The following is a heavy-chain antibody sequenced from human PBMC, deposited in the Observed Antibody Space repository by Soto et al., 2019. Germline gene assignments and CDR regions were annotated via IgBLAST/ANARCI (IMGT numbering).Heavy chain of an antibody. D-gene: IGHD6-19*01. V-gene: IGHV3-72*01. Sequence: EVQLVESGGGLVQPGGSLRLSCATSGFTFSDHYMDWVRQAPGKGLEWVARTRNKANSYTTEYAPSVKGRFTISRDDSKNSLYLQMNSLKTEDTAAYYCAGAEGGNGWRHFDYWGQGTLVTVSS. CDR2: TRNKANSYTT. CDR1: GFTFSDHY. CDR3: AGAEGGNGWRHFDY. J-gene: IGHJ4*02.